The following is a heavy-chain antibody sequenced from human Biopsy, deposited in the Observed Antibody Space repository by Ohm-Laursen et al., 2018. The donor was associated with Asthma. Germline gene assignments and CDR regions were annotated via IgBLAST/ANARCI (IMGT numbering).Heavy chain of an antibody. CDR3: ARKAGSCISRTCYSLDF. D-gene: IGHD2-2*01. Sequence: SVKVSCKSLGGTFNTCVIGWVRQAPGQGPEWMGGINSVFGTTTYPQKFQDRVTITADDSTSTVYMELSSLRSEDTAVYYCARKAGSCISRTCYSLDFWGQGTLVTVSS. CDR1: GGTFNTCV. CDR2: INSVFGTT. J-gene: IGHJ4*02. V-gene: IGHV1-69*13.